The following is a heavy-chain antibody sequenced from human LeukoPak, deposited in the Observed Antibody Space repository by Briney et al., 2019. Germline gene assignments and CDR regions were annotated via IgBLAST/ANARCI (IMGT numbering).Heavy chain of an antibody. CDR3: ARSYYDFWSGYYTHYFDY. V-gene: IGHV3-7*01. CDR2: INQDGSEK. CDR1: GFTFSSYW. Sequence: GGSLRLSCAASGFTFSSYWMSWVRQAPGKGLEWVANINQDGSEKNYVDSVKGRFTISRDNAKNSLYLQMNSLRAEDTAVYYCARSYYDFWSGYYTHYFDYWGQGTLVTVSS. J-gene: IGHJ4*02. D-gene: IGHD3-3*01.